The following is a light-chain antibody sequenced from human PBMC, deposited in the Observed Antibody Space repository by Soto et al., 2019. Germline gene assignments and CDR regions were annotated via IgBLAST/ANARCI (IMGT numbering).Light chain of an antibody. CDR1: QSVSSGF. CDR3: QQSGT. Sequence: EIVLTQSPGTLSLSPGERATLSCRASQSVSSGFLAWYQQKPGQAPRLLIYGASSRATGIPDRFTGSGSGTDFTLTISRLEPEDFAVYYCQQSGTFGQGTKVDIK. J-gene: IGKJ1*01. CDR2: GAS. V-gene: IGKV3-20*01.